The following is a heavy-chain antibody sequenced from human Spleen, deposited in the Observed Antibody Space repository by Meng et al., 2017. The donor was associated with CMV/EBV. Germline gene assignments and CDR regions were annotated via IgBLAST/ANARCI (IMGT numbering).Heavy chain of an antibody. Sequence: ASVKVSCKASGYTFTDNYLHWVRQAPGQGLEWVRWVSPKSGGTNYSQKFQGRVTMTRDTSMRTAYMELRRLRSDDTAVYFCAREFYFFGSNYYPHYFDSWGQGTLVTVSS. CDR2: VSPKSGGT. CDR3: AREFYFFGSNYYPHYFDS. J-gene: IGHJ4*02. CDR1: GYTFTDNY. D-gene: IGHD3-3*01. V-gene: IGHV1-2*02.